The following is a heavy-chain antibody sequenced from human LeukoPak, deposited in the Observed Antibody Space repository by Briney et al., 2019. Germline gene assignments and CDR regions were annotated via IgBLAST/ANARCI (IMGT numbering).Heavy chain of an antibody. D-gene: IGHD4-17*01. Sequence: GGSLRLSCAASGFTFNNYWMSWVRQAPGKGLQWVANIKQDGSQKFYVDSVKGRFTISRDNTKNLLYLQTNSLRAEDAAVYYCARGDFSDYGDYVDAFDVWGQGTMVTVSS. CDR3: ARGDFSDYGDYVDAFDV. CDR2: IKQDGSQK. V-gene: IGHV3-7*01. CDR1: GFTFNNYW. J-gene: IGHJ3*01.